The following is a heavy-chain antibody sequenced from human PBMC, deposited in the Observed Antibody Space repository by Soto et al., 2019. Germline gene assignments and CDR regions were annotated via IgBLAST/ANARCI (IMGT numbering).Heavy chain of an antibody. J-gene: IGHJ5*02. CDR1: GGTFSSYA. CDR2: IIPIFGTA. Sequence: ASVKVSCKASGGTFSSYAISWVRQAPGQGLEWMGGIIPIFGTANYAQKFQGRVTITADESTSTAYMELSSLRSEDTAVYYCARVTWLVPGGEEWFDPWGQGTLVTVSS. V-gene: IGHV1-69*13. CDR3: ARVTWLVPGGEEWFDP. D-gene: IGHD6-19*01.